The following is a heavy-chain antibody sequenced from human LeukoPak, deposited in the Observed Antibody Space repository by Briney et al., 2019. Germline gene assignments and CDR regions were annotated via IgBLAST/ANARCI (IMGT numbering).Heavy chain of an antibody. D-gene: IGHD6-13*01. CDR1: GFTFSSYG. V-gene: IGHV3-30*02. CDR2: IRHDGSNK. Sequence: GGSLRLSCAASGFTFSSYGMHWVRQAPGKGLEWVAFIRHDGSNKYYADSVKGRFTIARDNSKNTLYLQMNSLRAEDTAVYYCATNGKQQLVLYYYYYMDVWGKGTTVTVSS. CDR3: ATNGKQQLVLYYYYYMDV. J-gene: IGHJ6*03.